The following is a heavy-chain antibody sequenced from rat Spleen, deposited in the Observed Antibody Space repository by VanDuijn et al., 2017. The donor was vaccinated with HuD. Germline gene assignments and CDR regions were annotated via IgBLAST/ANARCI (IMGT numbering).Heavy chain of an antibody. D-gene: IGHD4-3*01. CDR2: IIYDGSRT. J-gene: IGHJ2*01. V-gene: IGHV5S10*01. CDR3: ARQDTSGYSNWFTY. Sequence: EVQLVESGGGLVQPGRSLKLSCAASGFTFSDYNMAWVRQAPKKGLEWVATIIYDGSRTYYRDSVKGRFTISRDNAKTSLYLQMDSLRSEDTATYYCARQDTSGYSNWFTYWGQGVMVTVSS. CDR1: GFTFSDYN.